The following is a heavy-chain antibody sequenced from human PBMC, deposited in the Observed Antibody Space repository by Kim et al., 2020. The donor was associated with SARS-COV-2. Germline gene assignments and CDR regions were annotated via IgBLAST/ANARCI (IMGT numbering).Heavy chain of an antibody. J-gene: IGHJ4*02. V-gene: IGHV3-23*01. CDR2: ISGSGGST. D-gene: IGHD6-13*01. CDR3: AKSGGIAAAGTGGYFDY. Sequence: GGSLRLSCAASGFTFSSYAMSWVRQAPGKGLEWVSAISGSGGSTYYADSVKGRFTISRDNSKNTLYLQMNSLRAEYTAVYYCAKSGGIAAAGTGGYFDYWGQGTLVTVSS. CDR1: GFTFSSYA.